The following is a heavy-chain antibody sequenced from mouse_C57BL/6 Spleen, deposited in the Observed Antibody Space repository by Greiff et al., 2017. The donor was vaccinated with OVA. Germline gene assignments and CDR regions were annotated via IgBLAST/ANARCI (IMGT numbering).Heavy chain of an antibody. J-gene: IGHJ4*01. CDR3: ARSRYDITTVVGMDAMDY. Sequence: QVQLQQPGAELVKPGASVKLSCKASGYTFTSYWMHWVKQRPGRGLEWIGRIDPNSGGTKYNEKFKSKATLTVDKHSSTAYMQLSSLTSEDSAVYYCARSRYDITTVVGMDAMDYWGQGTSVTVSS. CDR1: GYTFTSYW. CDR2: IDPNSGGT. D-gene: IGHD1-1*01. V-gene: IGHV1-72*01.